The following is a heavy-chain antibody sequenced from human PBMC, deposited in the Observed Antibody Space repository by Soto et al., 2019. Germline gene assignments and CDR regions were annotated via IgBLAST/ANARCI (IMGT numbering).Heavy chain of an antibody. J-gene: IGHJ1*01. V-gene: IGHV3-23*01. D-gene: IGHD3-10*01. Sequence: PGGSLRLSCPASGFTFSSYAMSWVRQAPGKGLEWVSAISVSGGSTYYADSVKGRFTISRDNSKNTLYLQMNSLRAEDTAVYYCAKDGNGLLWFGEPQQYLQLWAQGNLVTVSS. CDR1: GFTFSSYA. CDR3: AKDGNGLLWFGEPQQYLQL. CDR2: ISVSGGST.